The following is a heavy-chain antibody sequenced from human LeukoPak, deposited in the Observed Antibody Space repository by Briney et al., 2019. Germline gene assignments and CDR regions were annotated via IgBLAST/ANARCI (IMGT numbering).Heavy chain of an antibody. CDR2: IRDDGSNT. J-gene: IGHJ4*02. CDR3: AKETIRGVILDY. Sequence: GGSLRLSCAASGFSFSSYGMTWVRQAPGQGLEWLAFIRDDGSNTYYADSVKGRFTISRDNSKNTLYVQMNSLRAEDTAVYYCAKETIRGVILDYWGQGTLVTVSS. D-gene: IGHD3-10*01. CDR1: GFSFSSYG. V-gene: IGHV3-30*02.